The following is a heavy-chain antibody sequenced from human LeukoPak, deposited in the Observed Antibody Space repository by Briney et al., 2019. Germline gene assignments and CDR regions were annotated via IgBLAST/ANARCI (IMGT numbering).Heavy chain of an antibody. CDR1: GFTFSSYS. Sequence: GGSLRLSCAASGFTFSSYSMQWVRQTPGKGLEWVGIISNSGEKTFYGEAVKGRFTISRDNSQNTLYLQMNSLRPEDTAVYYCAKGGASVTRYVDYWGQGTLVTVSS. V-gene: IGHV3-30*02. D-gene: IGHD4-17*01. CDR3: AKGGASVTRYVDY. J-gene: IGHJ4*02. CDR2: ISNSGEKT.